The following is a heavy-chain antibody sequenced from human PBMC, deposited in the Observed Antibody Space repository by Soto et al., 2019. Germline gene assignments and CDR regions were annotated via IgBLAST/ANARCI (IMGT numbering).Heavy chain of an antibody. V-gene: IGHV1-18*01. D-gene: IGHD3-22*01. CDR2: ISAYNGNT. Sequence: ASLKVSCKASGYTFTSYGISWVRQAPGQGLEWMGWISAYNGNTNYAQKLQGRVTMTTDTSTSTAYMELRSLRSDDTAVYYCARVLHARPYYYDSSGPKAVDYGGQGTVVTVSS. CDR3: ARVLHARPYYYDSSGPKAVDY. CDR1: GYTFTSYG. J-gene: IGHJ4*02.